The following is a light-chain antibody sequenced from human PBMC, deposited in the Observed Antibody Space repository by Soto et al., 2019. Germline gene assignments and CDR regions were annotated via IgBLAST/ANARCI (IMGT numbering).Light chain of an antibody. CDR1: QSVSSW. CDR3: QQRSNRPQT. J-gene: IGKJ1*01. CDR2: DTY. V-gene: IGKV3-11*01. Sequence: EIVMTQSPATLSVSPGERATLSCRASQSVSSWLAWYQQKPGQAPRLLIYDTYKRATGIPARFSGSGSGTDFTLTISSLEPEDFAVYYCQQRSNRPQTFGQGTKVDIK.